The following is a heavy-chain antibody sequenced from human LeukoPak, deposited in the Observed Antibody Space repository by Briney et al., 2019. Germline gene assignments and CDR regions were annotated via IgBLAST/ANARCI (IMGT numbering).Heavy chain of an antibody. J-gene: IGHJ4*02. CDR2: ISSSSSYT. Sequence: PGGSLRLSCAASGFTFSSYSMNRVRQAPGKGLEWVSSISSSSSYTYYADSVKGRFTISRDNAKNSLYLQMNSLRAEDTAVYYCARLMNYDIWTGYHYWGQGTLVTVSS. D-gene: IGHD3-9*01. V-gene: IGHV3-21*01. CDR3: ARLMNYDIWTGYHY. CDR1: GFTFSSYS.